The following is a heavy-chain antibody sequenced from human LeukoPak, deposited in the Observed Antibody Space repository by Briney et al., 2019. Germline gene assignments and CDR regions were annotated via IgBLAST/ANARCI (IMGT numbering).Heavy chain of an antibody. J-gene: IGHJ3*02. CDR3: AKTMVRGLHDAFDI. CDR1: GHTFSSYG. CDR2: IRYDGSNK. D-gene: IGHD3-10*01. Sequence: GGSLRLSCAASGHTFSSYGMHWVRQAPGKGLEWVAFIRYDGSNKYYADSVKGRFTISRDNSKNTLYLQMNSLRAEDTAVYYCAKTMVRGLHDAFDIWGQGTMVTVSS. V-gene: IGHV3-30*02.